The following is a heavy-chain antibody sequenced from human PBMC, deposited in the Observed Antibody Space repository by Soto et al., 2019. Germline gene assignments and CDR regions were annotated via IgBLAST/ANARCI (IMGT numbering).Heavy chain of an antibody. CDR1: GFTFRTYG. CDR2: ISSSGSFI. J-gene: IGHJ4*02. CDR3: AREPEGIAAALDY. D-gene: IGHD6-13*01. Sequence: LRLSCAASGFTFRTYGMNWVRRAPGGGLEWVASISSSGSFIYYADSVKGRFTISRDDAEKSLYLQMNSLRAEDTALYYCAREPEGIAAALDYWGQGTLVTVSS. V-gene: IGHV3-21*01.